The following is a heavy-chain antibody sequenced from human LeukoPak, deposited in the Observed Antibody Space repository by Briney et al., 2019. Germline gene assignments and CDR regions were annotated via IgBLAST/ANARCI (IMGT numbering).Heavy chain of an antibody. Sequence: GASVKVSCKASGYTFTSYGISWVRQAPGKGLEWMGWISAYNGNTNFAQKLQGRVTMTTDKSTSTAYMELRSLRSDDTAVYYCARPLKITMVWGVMAHYGRDVWGQGTTVSVSS. D-gene: IGHD3-10*01. CDR2: ISAYNGNT. V-gene: IGHV1-18*01. J-gene: IGHJ6*02. CDR3: ARPLKITMVWGVMAHYGRDV. CDR1: GYTFTSYG.